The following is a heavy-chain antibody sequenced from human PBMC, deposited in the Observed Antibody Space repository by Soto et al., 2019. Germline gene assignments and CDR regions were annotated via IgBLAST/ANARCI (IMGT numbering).Heavy chain of an antibody. CDR1: GFTFSRYN. CDR2: ISLSSSTI. V-gene: IGHV3-48*01. Sequence: EVQLVESGGGLVQPGGSLRLSCAAAGFTFSRYNMNWFRQAPGKVLEWISDISLSSSTIFYADSVKGRFTISRDNAKNSLYLQMNSLRAEDTAVYYCARDSRNYYYYMDVWGKGTTVTVSS. J-gene: IGHJ6*03. CDR3: ARDSRNYYYYMDV.